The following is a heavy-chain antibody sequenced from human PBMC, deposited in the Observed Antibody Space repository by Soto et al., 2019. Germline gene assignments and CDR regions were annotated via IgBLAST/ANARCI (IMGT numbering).Heavy chain of an antibody. J-gene: IGHJ4*02. Sequence: SQTLSLPCGISGDSVSSNSAACNLIRQSPSRGLEWLGRTYYRSKWHNDYAVSMRSRITINPDTSKNQFSLQLKSVTPEDTAVYYCARIVGGSSDYWGQGTQVTVSS. D-gene: IGHD1-26*01. CDR1: GDSVSSNSAA. CDR3: ARIVGGSSDY. CDR2: TYYRSKWHN. V-gene: IGHV6-1*01.